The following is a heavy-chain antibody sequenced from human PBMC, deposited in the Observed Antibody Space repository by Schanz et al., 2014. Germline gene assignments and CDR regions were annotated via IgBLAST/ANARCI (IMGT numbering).Heavy chain of an antibody. V-gene: IGHV4-39*01. CDR3: ARLPGLYCSGGACYRGY. CDR2: IYYSGST. Sequence: QLQLQESGPGLVKPSETLSLTCTVSGGSISSSGYYWGWIRQPPGNGLEWIGSIYYSGSTYYNPPPKARVPLPVDPPKPRSPLKVPFVTATDTAVYYCARLPGLYCSGGACYRGYWGQGTLVTVSS. CDR1: GGSISSSGYY. J-gene: IGHJ4*02. D-gene: IGHD2-15*01.